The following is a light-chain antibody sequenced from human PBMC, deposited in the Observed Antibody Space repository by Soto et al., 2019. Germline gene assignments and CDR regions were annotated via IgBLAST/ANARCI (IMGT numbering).Light chain of an antibody. J-gene: IGLJ2*01. Sequence: QSVLTQPPSVSAAPGQKVTISCFGTSADIGNHYVSWYQHLPGTAPKLIIYDNNKRPSGIPDRVSASESGTSATLDITGLQTGDEADYYCGTWDSGLNIGLFGGGTKLTVL. CDR3: GTWDSGLNIGL. CDR1: SADIGNHY. CDR2: DNN. V-gene: IGLV1-51*01.